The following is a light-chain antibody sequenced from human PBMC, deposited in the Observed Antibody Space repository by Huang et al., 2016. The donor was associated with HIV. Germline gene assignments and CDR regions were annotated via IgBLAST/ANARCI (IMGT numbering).Light chain of an antibody. Sequence: DIVVTQSPDSLAVSLGGRATITCKTSQSVSYSSNNKHYVSWYQKKPGQTPRLVIYGASTRESGVPDRFSGSGSGIDFTLTISNLQAEDVAVYYCQQYYTTPYTFGQGTKLEI. V-gene: IGKV4-1*01. CDR3: QQYYTTPYT. CDR2: GAS. J-gene: IGKJ2*01. CDR1: QSVSYSSNNKHY.